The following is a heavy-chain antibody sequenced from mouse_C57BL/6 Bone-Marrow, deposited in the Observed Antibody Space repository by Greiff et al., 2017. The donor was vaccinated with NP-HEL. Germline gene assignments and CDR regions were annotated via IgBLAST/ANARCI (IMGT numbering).Heavy chain of an antibody. V-gene: IGHV1-55*01. CDR3: ARFKIYYGDY. J-gene: IGHJ2*01. Sequence: VKQRPGQGLEWIGDIYPGSGSTNYNEKFKSKATLTVDTSSSTAYMQLSSLTSEDSAVYYCARFKIYYGDYWGQGTTLTVSS. CDR2: IYPGSGST. D-gene: IGHD2-1*01.